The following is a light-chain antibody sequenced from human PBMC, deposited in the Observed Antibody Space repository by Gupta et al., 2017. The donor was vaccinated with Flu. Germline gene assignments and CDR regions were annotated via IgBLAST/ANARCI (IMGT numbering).Light chain of an antibody. Sequence: DIQMTQSPSSLSASVGDRVTITCRASQGIGDYLVWFQQKPGKAPKSLIYGASRWKSGVPSRFSGSGSGTDFTLTISSLQPEDFANYCCQHEKSFPLTFGRGTTVEI. CDR2: GAS. V-gene: IGKV1-16*01. CDR1: QGIGDY. CDR3: QHEKSFPLT. J-gene: IGKJ4*01.